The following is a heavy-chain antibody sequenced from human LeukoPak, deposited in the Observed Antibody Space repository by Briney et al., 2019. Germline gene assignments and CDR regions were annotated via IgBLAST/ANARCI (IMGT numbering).Heavy chain of an antibody. Sequence: ASETLSLTCTVSGGSISSYSWSWIRQPPGKGLEWIGYIYYSGSTNHNPSLKSRVTISVDMSKNQFSLKLSSVTAADTAVYYCATHPPKVCTGGSCTDYWGQGTLVTVSS. CDR3: ATHPPKVCTGGSCTDY. J-gene: IGHJ4*02. D-gene: IGHD2-15*01. V-gene: IGHV4-59*01. CDR2: IYYSGST. CDR1: GGSISSYS.